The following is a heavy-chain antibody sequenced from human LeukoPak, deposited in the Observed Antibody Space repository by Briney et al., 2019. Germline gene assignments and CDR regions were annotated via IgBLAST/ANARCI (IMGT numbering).Heavy chain of an antibody. CDR2: IYYSGST. D-gene: IGHD2-15*01. J-gene: IGHJ4*02. Sequence: KTSETLSLTCTVSGGSISSGGYYWSWIRQHPGKGLEWIGYIYYSGSTYYNPSLKSRVTISVDTSKNQFSLKLSSVTAADTAVYYCAREGSAGHLDYWGQGTLVTVSS. V-gene: IGHV4-31*03. CDR1: GGSISSGGYY. CDR3: AREGSAGHLDY.